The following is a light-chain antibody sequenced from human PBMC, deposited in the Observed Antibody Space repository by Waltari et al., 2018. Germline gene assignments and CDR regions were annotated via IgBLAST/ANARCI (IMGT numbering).Light chain of an antibody. Sequence: WQDNHGRRRWLAGCPQKPGKAPERLIFQAFSSLDGVPSSFSGSGYGTAFTLTSSSLQPDDFATYYCQQYSSYFRTFGQGTKVEIK. CDR3: QQYSSYFRT. V-gene: IGKV1-5*03. CDR1: HGRRRW. CDR2: QAF. J-gene: IGKJ1*01.